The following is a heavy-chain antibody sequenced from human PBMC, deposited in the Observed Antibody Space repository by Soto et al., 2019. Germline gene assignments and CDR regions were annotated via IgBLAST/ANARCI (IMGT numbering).Heavy chain of an antibody. J-gene: IGHJ5*02. CDR1: GGAFRSYF. CDR3: ARDDPFDT. CDR2: IHSSGRS. V-gene: IGHV4-59*01. Sequence: QVRLRESGPQVVKPSATLSLNCNVSGGAFRSYFWSWIRQSPGKGLEWIGNIHSSGRSNYNPSFKSRASMSIGPSKNQFSVRLTSVTPADTAVYYCARDDPFDTWGQGILVTVSS.